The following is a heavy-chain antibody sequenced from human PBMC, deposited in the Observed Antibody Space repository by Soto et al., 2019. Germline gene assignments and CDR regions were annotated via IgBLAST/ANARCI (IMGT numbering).Heavy chain of an antibody. J-gene: IGHJ6*02. D-gene: IGHD2-2*01. CDR3: ARDLWEIVVVPAPSVDYYYYGMDV. CDR2: ISAYNGNT. CDR1: GYTFTSYG. Sequence: QVQLVQSGAEVKKPGASVKVSCKASGYTFTSYGISWVRQAPGQGLEWMGWISAYNGNTNYAQKLQGRVTMTTDTSTSTAYMELRSLRSDDTAIYYCARDLWEIVVVPAPSVDYYYYGMDVWGQGTTVTVSS. V-gene: IGHV1-18*01.